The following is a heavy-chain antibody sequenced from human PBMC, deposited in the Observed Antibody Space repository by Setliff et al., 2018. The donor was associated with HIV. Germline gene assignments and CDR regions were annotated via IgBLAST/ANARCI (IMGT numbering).Heavy chain of an antibody. Sequence: GGSLRLSCAASGFTFSDYDIHWVRQAPGKGLEWILLIRYDVTNKYYADSVRGRFTVSRDNSKSTVYLIMNSLRTEDTAVYYCARLLDYYYMDVWGKGTTVTV. J-gene: IGHJ6*03. CDR1: GFTFSDYD. CDR2: IRYDVTNK. D-gene: IGHD2-15*01. V-gene: IGHV3-30*02. CDR3: ARLLDYYYMDV.